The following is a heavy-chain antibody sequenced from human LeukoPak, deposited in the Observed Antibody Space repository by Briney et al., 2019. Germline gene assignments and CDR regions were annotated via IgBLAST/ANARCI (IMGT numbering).Heavy chain of an antibody. CDR1: GYTFTSYD. CDR2: IIPIFGTA. V-gene: IGHV1-69*13. Sequence: GASVKVSCKASGYTFTSYDINWVRQATGQGLEWMGGIIPIFGTANYAQKFQGRVTITADESTSTAYMELSSLRSEDTAVYYCARVQVIRYYYYGMDVWGQGTTVTVSS. J-gene: IGHJ6*02. CDR3: ARVQVIRYYYYGMDV. D-gene: IGHD2-21*01.